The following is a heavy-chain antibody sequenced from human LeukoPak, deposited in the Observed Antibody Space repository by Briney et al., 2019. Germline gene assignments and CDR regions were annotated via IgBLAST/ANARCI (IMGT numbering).Heavy chain of an antibody. D-gene: IGHD1-7*01. CDR2: INPNSGGT. J-gene: IGHJ4*02. V-gene: IGHV1-2*02. Sequence: WASVKVSCKASGYTFTGYYMHWVRQAPGQGLEWMGWINPNSGGTNYAQKFRGRVTMTRDTSISTAYMELSRLRSDDTAVYYCARDDLITGTTPDYWGQGTLVTVSS. CDR3: ARDDLITGTTPDY. CDR1: GYTFTGYY.